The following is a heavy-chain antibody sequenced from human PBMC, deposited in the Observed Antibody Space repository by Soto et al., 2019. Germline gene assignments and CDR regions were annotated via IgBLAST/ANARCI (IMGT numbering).Heavy chain of an antibody. Sequence: LRLPCAASGFTLSSYGMHWVRQAPGKGPEWVAVIWYDGSNKYYADSVKGRFTISRDNSKNTLYLQMDSLRTEDTAVYYCVKQAPAGWHFFDTWGQGTLLAVSS. CDR3: VKQAPAGWHFFDT. CDR2: IWYDGSNK. V-gene: IGHV3-33*06. CDR1: GFTLSSYG. J-gene: IGHJ4*02. D-gene: IGHD1-1*01.